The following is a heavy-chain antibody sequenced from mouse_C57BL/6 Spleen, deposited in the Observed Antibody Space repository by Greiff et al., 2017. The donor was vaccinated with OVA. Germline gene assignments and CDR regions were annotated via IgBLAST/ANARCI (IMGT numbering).Heavy chain of an antibody. V-gene: IGHV1-74*01. Sequence: QVQLQQPGAELVKPGASVKVSCKASGYTFTSYWMHWVKQRPGQGLEWIGRIHPSDSDTNYNQKFKGKATLTVDTSSSTAYMQLSSLTSEDSAVYYVAMGADSNYGYVDDWGQGTTLTVSS. CDR3: AMGADSNYGYVDD. CDR1: GYTFTSYW. D-gene: IGHD2-5*01. CDR2: IHPSDSDT. J-gene: IGHJ2*01.